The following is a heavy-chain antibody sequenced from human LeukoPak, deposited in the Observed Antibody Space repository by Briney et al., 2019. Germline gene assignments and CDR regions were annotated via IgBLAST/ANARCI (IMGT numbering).Heavy chain of an antibody. CDR2: IYNSGST. V-gene: IGHV4-4*07. J-gene: IGHJ4*02. Sequence: SETLSLTCTVSGGSTSSYYWSWIRQPAGKGLEWIGRIYNSGSTNYNPSLKSRVTMSVDTSKNQFSLKLSSVTAADTAVYYCARNDYASQVDYWGQGTLVTVSS. CDR3: ARNDYASQVDY. D-gene: IGHD3-10*01. CDR1: GGSTSSYY.